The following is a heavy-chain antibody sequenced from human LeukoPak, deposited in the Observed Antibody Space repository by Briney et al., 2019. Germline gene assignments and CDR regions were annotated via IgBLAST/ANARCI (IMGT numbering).Heavy chain of an antibody. Sequence: ASVKVSCKVSGYTFTSYGISWVRHAPGQGREWMGWISAYNGNANYAQKLQGRVTMTTDTSTSTAYKELRSLRSDDTAVYYCARPTYYYDSSGYYSTPGFDYWGQGTLVTVSS. CDR1: GYTFTSYG. V-gene: IGHV1-18*01. D-gene: IGHD3-22*01. CDR2: ISAYNGNA. J-gene: IGHJ4*02. CDR3: ARPTYYYDSSGYYSTPGFDY.